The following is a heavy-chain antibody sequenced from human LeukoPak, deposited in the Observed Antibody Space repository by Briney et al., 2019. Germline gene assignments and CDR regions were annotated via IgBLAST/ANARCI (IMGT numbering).Heavy chain of an antibody. CDR3: ANDYGDYQLGYGMDV. J-gene: IGHJ6*02. CDR2: ISYDGSNK. D-gene: IGHD4-17*01. V-gene: IGHV3-30*18. Sequence: GGSLRLSCAASGFTFSSYWMNWVRQAPGKGLEWVAVISYDGSNKYYADSVKGRFTISRDNSKNTLYLQMNSLRAEDTAVYYCANDYGDYQLGYGMDVWGQGTTVTVSS. CDR1: GFTFSSYW.